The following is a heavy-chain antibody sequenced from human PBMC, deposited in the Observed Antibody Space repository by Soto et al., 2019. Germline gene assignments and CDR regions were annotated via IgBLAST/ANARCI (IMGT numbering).Heavy chain of an antibody. CDR3: ATAFGQWMAFDY. Sequence: ASVKVSCKVSGYTLTELSMHWVRQAPGKGLEWMGGFDPEDGETIYAQKFQGRVTMTEDTSTDTAYMELSSLRSEDTAVYYCATAFGQWMAFDYWGQGTLVTVSS. J-gene: IGHJ4*02. CDR1: GYTLTELS. CDR2: FDPEDGET. D-gene: IGHD6-19*01. V-gene: IGHV1-24*01.